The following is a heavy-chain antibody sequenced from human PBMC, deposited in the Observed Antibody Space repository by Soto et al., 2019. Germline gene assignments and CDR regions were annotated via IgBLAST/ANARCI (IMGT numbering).Heavy chain of an antibody. Sequence: QVQLVESGGGVVQPGGSLRLSCAAAGFTFSSYGIHWVRQAPGKGLEWVSLISTDGSNKYYAVSVKGRFTISRDNSKNTLYLQLNGLRADDTAVYYCAKDHGYTYGWENFCDYWGQGTLVAVSS. CDR2: ISTDGSNK. CDR1: GFTFSSYG. CDR3: AKDHGYTYGWENFCDY. D-gene: IGHD5-18*01. V-gene: IGHV3-30*18. J-gene: IGHJ4*02.